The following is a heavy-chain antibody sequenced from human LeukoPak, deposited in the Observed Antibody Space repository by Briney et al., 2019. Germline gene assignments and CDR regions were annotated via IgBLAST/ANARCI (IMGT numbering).Heavy chain of an antibody. J-gene: IGHJ3*02. Sequence: GGSLRLSCAASGFTFSSYAMHWVRQAPGKGLEWVAVISYDGSNKYYADSVKGRFTISRDDSKNTLYLQMNSLRAEDTAVYYCAREAVAGTIVDAFDIWGQGTMVTVSS. V-gene: IGHV3-30*04. CDR3: AREAVAGTIVDAFDI. D-gene: IGHD6-19*01. CDR1: GFTFSSYA. CDR2: ISYDGSNK.